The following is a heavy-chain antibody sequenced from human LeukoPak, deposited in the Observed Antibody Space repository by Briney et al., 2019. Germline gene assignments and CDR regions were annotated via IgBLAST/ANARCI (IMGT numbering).Heavy chain of an antibody. J-gene: IGHJ4*02. Sequence: GGSLRLSCAASGFTFSSYEMSWVRQAPGKGLEWVANIKQDGSEKYYVDSVKCRFTISRDNAKNSLYLQMNSLRAEDTAVYYCARGLGGYSSGWYLGFDYYFDYWGQGTLVTVSS. CDR2: IKQDGSEK. V-gene: IGHV3-7*01. CDR3: ARGLGGYSSGWYLGFDYYFDY. D-gene: IGHD6-19*01. CDR1: GFTFSSYE.